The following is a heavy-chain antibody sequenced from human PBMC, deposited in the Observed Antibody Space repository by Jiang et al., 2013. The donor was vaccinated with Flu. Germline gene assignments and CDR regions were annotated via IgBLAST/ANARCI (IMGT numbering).Heavy chain of an antibody. CDR3: AREGGSGSFDY. CDR1: GYSISSGYY. V-gene: IGHV4-38-2*02. J-gene: IGHJ4*02. D-gene: IGHD3-10*01. CDR2: IYHSGST. Sequence: GLVKPSETLSLTCTVSGYSISSGYYWGWIRQPPGKGLEWIGSIYHSGSTYYNPSLKSRVTISVDTSKNQFSLKLSSVTAADTAVYYCAREGGSGSFDYWGQGTLVTVSS.